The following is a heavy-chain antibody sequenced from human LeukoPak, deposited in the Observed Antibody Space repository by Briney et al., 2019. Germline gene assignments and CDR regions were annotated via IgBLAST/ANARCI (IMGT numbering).Heavy chain of an antibody. D-gene: IGHD6-19*01. J-gene: IGHJ4*02. CDR3: ASHSSGWYYFDY. CDR2: ISGSGGST. Sequence: GGSLRLSCAASGFTFSSYAMSWVRQASGKGLEWVSAISGSGGSTYYADSVKGRFTISRDNSKNTLYLQMNSLRAEDTAVYYCASHSSGWYYFDYWGQGTLVTVSS. V-gene: IGHV3-23*01. CDR1: GFTFSSYA.